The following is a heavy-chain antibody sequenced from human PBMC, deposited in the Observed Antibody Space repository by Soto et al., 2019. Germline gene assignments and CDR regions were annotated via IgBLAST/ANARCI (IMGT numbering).Heavy chain of an antibody. CDR1: GFTFSSYG. Sequence: QVQLVESGGGVVQPGRSLRLSCAASGFTFSSYGMHWVRQAPGKGLEWVAVISYDGSNKYYADSVKGRFTISRDNSKNTLYLQMNSLRAADTAVYYCAKDGPSDYGSGSTFDPWGQGTLVTVSS. J-gene: IGHJ5*02. D-gene: IGHD3-10*01. CDR3: AKDGPSDYGSGSTFDP. CDR2: ISYDGSNK. V-gene: IGHV3-30*18.